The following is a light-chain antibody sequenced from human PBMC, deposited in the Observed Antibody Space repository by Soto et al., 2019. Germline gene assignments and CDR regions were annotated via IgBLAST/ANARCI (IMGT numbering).Light chain of an antibody. V-gene: IGLV1-47*01. CDR3: VAWDDTLDAQV. CDR2: RNN. J-gene: IGLJ3*02. Sequence: QPVLTQSPSASGTPGQRVTISCSGSRSNIGRNFAYWYQHVPGTAPRLLIQRNNERPSGVPDRFSGSKSGTSVSLAISGLRSDDEATYYCVAWDDTLDAQVFGGGTKLTVL. CDR1: RSNIGRNF.